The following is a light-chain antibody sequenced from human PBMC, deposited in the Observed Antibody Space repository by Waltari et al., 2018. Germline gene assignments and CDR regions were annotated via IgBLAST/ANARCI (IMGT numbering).Light chain of an antibody. Sequence: QSALTQPASVSGSLGQPITISCTGANSDVGTYNLVSWYQQHPGKAPKLMIYAGSKRPSGVSNRFSGSQSGNTASLTISGLQAEDDGDYYCCSYAGSSTYVLFGGGTKLTVL. V-gene: IGLV2-23*01. CDR2: AGS. CDR3: CSYAGSSTYVL. J-gene: IGLJ2*01. CDR1: NSDVGTYNL.